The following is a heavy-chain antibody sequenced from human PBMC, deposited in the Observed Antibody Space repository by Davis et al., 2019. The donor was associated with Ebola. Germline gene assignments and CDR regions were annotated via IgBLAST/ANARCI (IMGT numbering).Heavy chain of an antibody. CDR3: AKGDRTTLYYDTGDDY. J-gene: IGHJ4*02. CDR1: GFIFSSAP. CDR2: ISGAGGNT. D-gene: IGHD3-22*01. V-gene: IGHV3-23*01. Sequence: GESLKISCTASGFIFSSAPMSWVRQAPGKGLEWVSYISGAGGNTYYADSVKGRFTLSRDNSKSLLYLQMNRLRADDTAVYYCAKGDRTTLYYDTGDDYWGQGTLVTVSS.